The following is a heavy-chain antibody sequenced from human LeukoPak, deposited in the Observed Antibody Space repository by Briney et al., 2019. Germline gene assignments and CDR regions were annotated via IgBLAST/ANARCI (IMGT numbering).Heavy chain of an antibody. CDR1: GGSISSSSYY. CDR2: IYYSGSS. V-gene: IGHV4-39*01. D-gene: IGHD6-19*01. J-gene: IGHJ4*02. Sequence: SETLSLTCTVSGGSISSSSYYWGWIRQPPGKGLEWIGSIYYSGSSYYNPSLKSRVTISVDKSKNQFSLKLSSVTAADTAVYYCARQRWYSSGWFDYWGQGTLVTVSP. CDR3: ARQRWYSSGWFDY.